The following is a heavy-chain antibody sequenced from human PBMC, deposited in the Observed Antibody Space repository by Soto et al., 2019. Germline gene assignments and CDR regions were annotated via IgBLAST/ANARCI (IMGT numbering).Heavy chain of an antibody. J-gene: IGHJ6*03. Sequence: EVQLVESGGGLVKPGGSLRLSCAASGFTFSSYSMNWVRQAPGKGLEWVSSISSSSSYIYYADSVKGRFTISRDNAKNSLYLQMNSLRAEDTAVYYCASCRENYYYYMDVWGKGTTVTVSS. CDR2: ISSSSSYI. CDR1: GFTFSSYS. V-gene: IGHV3-21*01. CDR3: ASCRENYYYYMDV. D-gene: IGHD1-26*01.